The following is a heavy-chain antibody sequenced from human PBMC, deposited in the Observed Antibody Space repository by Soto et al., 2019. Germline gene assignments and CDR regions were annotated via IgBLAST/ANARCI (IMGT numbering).Heavy chain of an antibody. CDR3: AREEVIDCSGGSCYSGFDP. CDR1: GFTVSSNY. D-gene: IGHD2-15*01. CDR2: IYSGGST. V-gene: IGHV3-53*01. J-gene: IGHJ5*02. Sequence: GGSLRLSCAASGFTVSSNYMSWVRQAPGKGLEWVSVIYSGGSTYYADSVKGRFTISRDNSKNTLYLQMNSLRAEDTAVYYCAREEVIDCSGGSCYSGFDPWGQGTLVTVSS.